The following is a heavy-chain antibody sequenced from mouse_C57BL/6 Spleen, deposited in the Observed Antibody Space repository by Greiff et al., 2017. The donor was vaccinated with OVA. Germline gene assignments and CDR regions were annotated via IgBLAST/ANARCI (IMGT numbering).Heavy chain of an antibody. J-gene: IGHJ3*01. Sequence: VQLQQSGAELMKPGASVKLSCKATGYTFTGYWIEWVKQRPGHGLEWIGEILPGSGSIKYNEKFKDKATLTADKSSSTVYMELSRLTSEDSAVYFCARQNYYGSSYGFAYWGQGTLVTVSA. D-gene: IGHD1-1*01. CDR3: ARQNYYGSSYGFAY. CDR1: GYTFTGYW. CDR2: ILPGSGSI. V-gene: IGHV1-62-2*01.